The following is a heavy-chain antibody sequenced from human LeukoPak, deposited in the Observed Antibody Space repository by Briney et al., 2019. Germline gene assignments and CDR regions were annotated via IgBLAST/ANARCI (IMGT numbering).Heavy chain of an antibody. CDR1: GGSISSHY. D-gene: IGHD3-16*01. V-gene: IGHV4-59*11. CDR2: IYYSGST. J-gene: IGHJ4*02. Sequence: SETLSLTCTVSGGSISSHYGSWIRQPPGKGLEWVGYIYYSGSTNYNPSLKSRVTISVDTSKNQFSLKLSSVTAADTAVFYCATLNDGGVYFDCWGQRTLVTVSS. CDR3: ATLNDGGVYFDC.